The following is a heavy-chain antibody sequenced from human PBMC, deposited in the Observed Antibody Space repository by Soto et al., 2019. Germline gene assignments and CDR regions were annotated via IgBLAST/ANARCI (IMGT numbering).Heavy chain of an antibody. CDR1: VFTFSSYA. CDR2: ISGSGGST. CDR3: AKEGGEYSYDNSGYYNYWYFDL. Sequence: PVGSVRLSCAASVFTFSSYAMSWVRQSPGKGLEWVSAISGSGGSTYYADSVKGRFTISRDNSKNTPYLQMNSLRAEDTAVYYCAKEGGEYSYDNSGYYNYWYFDLWGRGTMVTVSS. D-gene: IGHD3-22*01. V-gene: IGHV3-23*01. J-gene: IGHJ2*01.